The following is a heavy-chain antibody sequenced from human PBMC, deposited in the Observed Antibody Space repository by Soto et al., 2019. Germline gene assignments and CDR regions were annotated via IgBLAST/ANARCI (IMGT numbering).Heavy chain of an antibody. D-gene: IGHD6-19*01. CDR3: ARDRNGGWFHMDV. V-gene: IGHV3-33*01. J-gene: IGHJ6*02. CDR1: GFPFWHYG. Sequence: QVQLVESGGGVVQPGRSLRLSCVGSGFPFWHYGMHWVRQAPGKGLEWVAVIWSDGNKESYADSVKGRFAISRDNSKDTRYLEMNTLRVEDTAVYFWARDRNGGWFHMDVWGQGTTVSVSS. CDR2: IWSDGNKE.